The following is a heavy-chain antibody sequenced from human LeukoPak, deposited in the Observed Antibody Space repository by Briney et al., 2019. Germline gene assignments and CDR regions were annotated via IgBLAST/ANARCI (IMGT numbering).Heavy chain of an antibody. D-gene: IGHD3-10*01. CDR2: INHSGST. CDR1: GGSFSGYY. J-gene: IGHJ5*02. V-gene: IGHV4-34*01. Sequence: SETLSLTCAVYGGSFSGYYWSWIRQPPGKGLEWIGEINHSGSTNYNPSLKSRVTISVDTSKNQFSLKLSSVTAADTAVYYCARASLRILWFGDSGWFDPWGQGTLVTVSS. CDR3: ARASLRILWFGDSGWFDP.